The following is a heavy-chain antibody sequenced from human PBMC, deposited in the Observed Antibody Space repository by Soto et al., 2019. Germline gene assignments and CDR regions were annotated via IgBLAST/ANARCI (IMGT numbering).Heavy chain of an antibody. V-gene: IGHV4-59*01. CDR1: GGSISSYY. CDR3: ARGREYSGYEWDSYYYMDV. J-gene: IGHJ6*03. CDR2: IYYSGST. Sequence: QVQLQESGPGLVKPSETLSLTCTVSGGSISSYYWSWIRQHPGKGLEWIGYIYYSGSTNYNPSLKSRVTISVDTSKNQFSLKLSSVTAADTAVYYCARGREYSGYEWDSYYYMDVWGKGTTVTVSS. D-gene: IGHD5-12*01.